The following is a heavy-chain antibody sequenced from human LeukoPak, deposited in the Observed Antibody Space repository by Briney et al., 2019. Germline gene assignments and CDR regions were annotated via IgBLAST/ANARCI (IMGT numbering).Heavy chain of an antibody. D-gene: IGHD3-3*01. Sequence: PSETLSLTCAVYGGSFSGYYWSWIRQPPGKGLEWIGEINHSGSTNYNPTLKSRVTISVDTSKNQFSLKLSSVTAADTAVYYCARWFRGDYDFWSGYYKSAWFDPWGQGTLVTASS. CDR2: INHSGST. V-gene: IGHV4-34*01. J-gene: IGHJ5*02. CDR3: ARWFRGDYDFWSGYYKSAWFDP. CDR1: GGSFSGYY.